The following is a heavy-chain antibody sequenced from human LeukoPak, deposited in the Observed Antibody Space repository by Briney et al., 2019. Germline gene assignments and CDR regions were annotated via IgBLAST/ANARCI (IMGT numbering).Heavy chain of an antibody. CDR3: ARGSSSNSWYFDY. CDR1: GDSVSSNSAT. Sequence: SQTLSLTCAISGDSVSSNSATWTWIRQSPSRGLEWLGRTYYRSKWYNDYAVSVKSRIVINPDTSKNQFSLQLNSVTHEDTAVYYCARGSSSNSWYFDYWGQGTLVTVSS. CDR2: TYYRSKWYN. D-gene: IGHD6-13*01. J-gene: IGHJ4*02. V-gene: IGHV6-1*01.